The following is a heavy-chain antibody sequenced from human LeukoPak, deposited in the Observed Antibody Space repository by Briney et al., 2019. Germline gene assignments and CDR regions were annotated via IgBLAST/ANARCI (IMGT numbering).Heavy chain of an antibody. CDR3: ARGGSSLAY. Sequence: PSETLSLTCTVSCASISNYDRSWIRQPPGRGLEWIGYVYYSGTTNYNPSLKSRVTISVDKSKNQFSLKLSSVTAADTAVYYCARGGSSLAYWGQGTLVTVSS. J-gene: IGHJ4*02. CDR2: VYYSGTT. D-gene: IGHD6-13*01. V-gene: IGHV4-59*01. CDR1: CASISNYD.